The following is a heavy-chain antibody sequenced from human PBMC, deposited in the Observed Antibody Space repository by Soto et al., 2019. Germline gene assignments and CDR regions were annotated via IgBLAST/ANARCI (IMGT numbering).Heavy chain of an antibody. J-gene: IGHJ4*02. CDR1: GDSVSSNSAA. CDR3: ARYSSSSRVCDY. D-gene: IGHD6-6*01. CDR2: TYYRSKWYN. Sequence: SQTLSLTCSISGDSVSSNSAARSWIRQSPSRGLEWLGRTYYRSKWYNDYAVSVKSRITINPDTSKNQFSLQLTSVAPEDTAVYYCARYSSSSRVCDYWGQGTLVTVSS. V-gene: IGHV6-1*01.